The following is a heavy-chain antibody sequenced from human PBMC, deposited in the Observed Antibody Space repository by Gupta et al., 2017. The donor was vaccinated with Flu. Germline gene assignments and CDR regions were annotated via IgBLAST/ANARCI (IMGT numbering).Heavy chain of an antibody. CDR3: ARGVGDNTSKVY. D-gene: IGHD3-16*01. J-gene: IGHJ4*02. CDR1: RSIVAHYS. V-gene: IGHV3-9*01. Sequence: EVHLVESGGRLVHPGGPLRLSCLASRSIVAHYSMSWVRQAPGKGRDWVSGISWGSTNKGYAASVEGRITSSRDNARNSLYLQMNSLRPEDTDLCYCARGVGDNTSKVYWGQGTLVTVAS. CDR2: ISWGSTNK.